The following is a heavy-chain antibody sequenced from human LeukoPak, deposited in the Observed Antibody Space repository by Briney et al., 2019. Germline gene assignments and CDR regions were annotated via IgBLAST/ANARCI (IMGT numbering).Heavy chain of an antibody. CDR2: IYYSGST. CDR1: GGSISSYY. V-gene: IGHV4-59*08. CDR3: ARRMYWYFDL. Sequence: PSETLSLTCTISGGSISSYYWSWIRQPPGKGLEWIGYIYYSGSTNYNPSLKSRVTISVDTSKNQFSLKLSSVTAADTAVYYCARRMYWYFDLWGRGTLVTVSS. J-gene: IGHJ2*01.